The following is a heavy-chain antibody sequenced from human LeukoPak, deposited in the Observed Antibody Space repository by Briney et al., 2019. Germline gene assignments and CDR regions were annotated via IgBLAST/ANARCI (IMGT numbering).Heavy chain of an antibody. CDR2: ISYDGSNK. Sequence: GGSLRLSCAASGFTFSSYGMHWVRQAPGKGLEWVAVISYDGSNKYYADSVKGRFTISRDNSKNTLYLQMNSLKTEDTAVYYCTRYSSGWSYWGQGTLVTVSS. J-gene: IGHJ4*02. V-gene: IGHV3-30*03. D-gene: IGHD6-19*01. CDR3: TRYSSGWSY. CDR1: GFTFSSYG.